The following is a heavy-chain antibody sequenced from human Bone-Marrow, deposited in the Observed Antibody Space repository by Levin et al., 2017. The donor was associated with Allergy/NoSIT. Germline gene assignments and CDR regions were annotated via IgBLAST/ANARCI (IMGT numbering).Heavy chain of an antibody. CDR1: GFTFDDYG. CDR2: INWNGGST. J-gene: IGHJ4*02. Sequence: RPGGSLRLSCAASGFTFDDYGMSWVRQAPGKGLEWVSGINWNGGSTGYADSVKGRFTISRDNAKNSLYLQMNSLRAEDTALYYCAREPSPYIAAAGIDYWGQGTLVTVSS. V-gene: IGHV3-20*04. CDR3: AREPSPYIAAAGIDY. D-gene: IGHD6-13*01.